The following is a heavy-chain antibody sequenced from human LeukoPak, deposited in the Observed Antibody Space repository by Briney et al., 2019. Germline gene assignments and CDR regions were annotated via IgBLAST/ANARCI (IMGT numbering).Heavy chain of an antibody. CDR2: IIPIFGTA. CDR1: GGTFSSYA. CDR3: ARGAGILWFGEIRSYYMDV. J-gene: IGHJ6*03. D-gene: IGHD3-10*01. Sequence: SVKVSCKASGGTFSSYAISWVRQAPGQGLEWMGGIIPIFGTANYAQKFQGRVTITADESTSTAYMELSSLRSEDTAVYYCARGAGILWFGEIRSYYMDVWGKGTTVTISS. V-gene: IGHV1-69*13.